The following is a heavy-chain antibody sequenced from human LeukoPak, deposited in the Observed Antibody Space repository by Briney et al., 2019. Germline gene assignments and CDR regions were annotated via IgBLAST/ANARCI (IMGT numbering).Heavy chain of an antibody. V-gene: IGHV3-21*01. CDR2: ISSSSSYI. J-gene: IGHJ4*02. Sequence: GGSLTLSCAASGFTFSSYSMNWVRQAPGKGLEWVSSISSSSSYISYADSVKGRFTISRDNAKNSLYLQMNSLRAEDTAVYYCAREFRDYYGSGSYYRYFDYWGQGTLVTVSS. D-gene: IGHD3-10*01. CDR3: AREFRDYYGSGSYYRYFDY. CDR1: GFTFSSYS.